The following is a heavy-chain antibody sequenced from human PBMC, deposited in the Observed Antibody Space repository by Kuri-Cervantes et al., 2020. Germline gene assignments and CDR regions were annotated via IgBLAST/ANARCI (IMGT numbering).Heavy chain of an antibody. J-gene: IGHJ4*02. CDR1: GFTFSSYG. Sequence: GESLKISCAASGFTFSSYGMHWVRQAPDKGLEWVAFIRYDGSNKYHADSVKGRFTISRDNSKNTLYLLMNSLKTEDTAVYYCTTDRAVAAISDYWGQGTLVTVSS. D-gene: IGHD6-19*01. V-gene: IGHV3-30*02. CDR2: IRYDGSNK. CDR3: TTDRAVAAISDY.